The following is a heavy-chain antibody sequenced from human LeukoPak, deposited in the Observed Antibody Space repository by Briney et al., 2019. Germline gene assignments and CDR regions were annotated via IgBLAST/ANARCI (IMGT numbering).Heavy chain of an antibody. CDR3: ARVFSSAWFLDF. CDR2: IRDGGDDTA. D-gene: IGHD6-19*01. CDR1: GFIFSSYA. V-gene: IGHV3-23*01. J-gene: IGHJ4*02. Sequence: TGGSLRLSCAASGFIFSSYAMTWVRQAPGKGLEWVTGIRDGGDDTAYYADSVKGRFTISRDNSKNTLYLQISSLRAEDTAVYYCARVFSSAWFLDFWGQGTLVTVSS.